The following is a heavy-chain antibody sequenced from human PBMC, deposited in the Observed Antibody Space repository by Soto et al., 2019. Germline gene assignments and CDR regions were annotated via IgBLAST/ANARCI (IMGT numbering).Heavy chain of an antibody. CDR1: GFTFSSRW. J-gene: IGHJ4*02. V-gene: IGHV3-74*01. D-gene: IGHD2-2*01. Sequence: EVRLVESGGGLVQPGGSLRLSCATSGFTFSSRWMHWVRQAPGKGLVWVSYINSDGSTTTYADSVKGRFTISRDNAKNTVYLQMNSLRVDDTAVYYCARDTSYSTDYWGQGTLVIVSS. CDR3: ARDTSYSTDY. CDR2: INSDGSTT.